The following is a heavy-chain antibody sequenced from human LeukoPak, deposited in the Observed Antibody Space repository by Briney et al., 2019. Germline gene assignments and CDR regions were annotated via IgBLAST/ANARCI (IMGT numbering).Heavy chain of an antibody. CDR1: GGSISNYY. J-gene: IGHJ4*02. CDR2: IYYSGST. D-gene: IGHD6-25*01. V-gene: IGHV4-59*08. Sequence: SETLSLTCTVSGGSISNYYWTWIRQPPGKGLEWIGYIYYSGSTSYNPSLKSRVTISVDTSKNQFSLKLTSVTAADTAVYYCARGRLPIDYWGQGTLVTVSS. CDR3: ARGRLPIDY.